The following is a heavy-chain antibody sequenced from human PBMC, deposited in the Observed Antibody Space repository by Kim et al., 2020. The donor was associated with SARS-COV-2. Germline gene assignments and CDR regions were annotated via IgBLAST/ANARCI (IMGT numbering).Heavy chain of an antibody. V-gene: IGHV3-33*08. J-gene: IGHJ6*02. CDR3: ARGSRGCVWFGELSCYYYGMDV. CDR1: GFTFSSYG. D-gene: IGHD3-10*01. CDR2: IWYDGSNK. Sequence: GGSMRLSCAASGFTFSSYGMHWVRQAPGKGLEWVAVIWYDGSNKYYADSVKGRFTISRDNSKNTLYLQMNSLRAEDTAVYYCARGSRGCVWFGELSCYYYGMDVWGQGTTVTVSS.